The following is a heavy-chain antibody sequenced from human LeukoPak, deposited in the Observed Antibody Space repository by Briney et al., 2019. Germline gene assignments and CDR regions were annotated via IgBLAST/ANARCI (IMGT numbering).Heavy chain of an antibody. J-gene: IGHJ4*02. CDR3: ARGPRITIFGVVIPFFDY. CDR1: GGSISSYY. Sequence: PSETLSLTCTVSGGSISSYYWSWIRQPAGKGLEWIGRIYTSGSTNYNPSLKSRVTISVDTSKNQFSLKLSSVTAADTAVYYCARGPRITIFGVVIPFFDYWGQGTLVTVSS. CDR2: IYTSGST. V-gene: IGHV4-4*07. D-gene: IGHD3-3*01.